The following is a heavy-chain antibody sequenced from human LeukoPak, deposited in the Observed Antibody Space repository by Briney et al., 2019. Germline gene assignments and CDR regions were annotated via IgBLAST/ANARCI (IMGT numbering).Heavy chain of an antibody. Sequence: GASVKVSCKASGYTFTSYDINWVRQATGQGLEWMGWMNPNSGNTGYAQKFQGRATMTRNTSISTAYMELSSLRSEDTAVYYCARGGSWFYYYYYYMDVWGKGTTVTISS. J-gene: IGHJ6*03. CDR3: ARGGSWFYYYYYYMDV. CDR2: MNPNSGNT. CDR1: GYTFTSYD. D-gene: IGHD6-13*01. V-gene: IGHV1-8*01.